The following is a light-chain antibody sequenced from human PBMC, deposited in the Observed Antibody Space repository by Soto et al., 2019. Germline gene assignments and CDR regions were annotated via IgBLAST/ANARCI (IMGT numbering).Light chain of an antibody. CDR2: EVS. CDR1: SGDIGGYNY. J-gene: IGLJ1*01. V-gene: IGLV2-14*01. Sequence: QSVLTQPASVSGSPGQSITISCTGTSGDIGGYNYVSWYQQHPGKAPKLMIYEVSKRPSGVSNRFSGSKSGNTASLTISGLQAEDEADYYCSSWARSLYVFGSGTKVTVL. CDR3: SSWARSLYV.